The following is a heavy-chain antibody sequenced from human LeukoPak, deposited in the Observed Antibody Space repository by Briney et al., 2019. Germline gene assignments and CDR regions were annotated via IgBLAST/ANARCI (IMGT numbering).Heavy chain of an antibody. D-gene: IGHD6-13*01. Sequence: GGSLRLSCAASGFTFSSYSRNWVRQAPGKGLEWVSSISSSSSYIYYADSVKGRFTISRDNAKNSLYLQMNSLRAEDTAVYYCARDIWVPYPHPITAAGTGADYWGQGTLVTVSS. CDR1: GFTFSSYS. J-gene: IGHJ4*02. CDR3: ARDIWVPYPHPITAAGTGADY. V-gene: IGHV3-21*01. CDR2: ISSSSSYI.